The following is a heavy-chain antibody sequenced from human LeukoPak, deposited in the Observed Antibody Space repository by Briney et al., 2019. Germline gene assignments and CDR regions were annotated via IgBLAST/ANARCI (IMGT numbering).Heavy chain of an antibody. CDR3: AKDRPALEEWAFDI. V-gene: IGHV3-30*02. D-gene: IGHD2-8*01. Sequence: GGSLRLFCAASGFTFSDYGMHWVRQAPGKGLEWVAFIRHDGSNKYYADYVKGRFTISRDNSKNTLYLQMNSLRSEDTAVFYCAKDRPALEEWAFDIWGQGTMVTVSP. J-gene: IGHJ3*02. CDR1: GFTFSDYG. CDR2: IRHDGSNK.